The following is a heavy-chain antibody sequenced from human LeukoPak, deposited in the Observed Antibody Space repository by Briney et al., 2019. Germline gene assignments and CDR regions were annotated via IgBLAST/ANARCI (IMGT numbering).Heavy chain of an antibody. D-gene: IGHD1-1*01. CDR1: GFTFSDYT. V-gene: IGHV3-73*01. CDR3: TTVSRTHDPDY. Sequence: GGSLRLSCAASGFTFSDYTIHWVRQTSGKGLEWVGRIRSKVNNYATAYAAAVQCRFTVSRGDAKNTASMKMNSLKTEDTAAYYCTTVSRTHDPDYWGQGTLVTVSS. CDR2: IRSKVNNYAT. J-gene: IGHJ4*02.